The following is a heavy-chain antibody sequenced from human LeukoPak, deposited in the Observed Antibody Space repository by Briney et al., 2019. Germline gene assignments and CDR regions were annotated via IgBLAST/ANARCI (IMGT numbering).Heavy chain of an antibody. Sequence: SETLSLTCAVYGGSFSGYYWSWIRQPPGKGLEWIWEINHSGSTNYNPSLKSRVTISVDTSKNQFSLKLSSVTAADTAVYYCARAYCGGDCYFWFDPWGQGTLVTVSS. CDR2: INHSGST. J-gene: IGHJ5*02. V-gene: IGHV4-34*01. CDR3: ARAYCGGDCYFWFDP. CDR1: GGSFSGYY. D-gene: IGHD2-21*02.